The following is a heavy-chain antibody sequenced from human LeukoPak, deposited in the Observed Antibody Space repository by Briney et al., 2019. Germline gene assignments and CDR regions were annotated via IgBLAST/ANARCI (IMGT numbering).Heavy chain of an antibody. CDR2: IYYSGST. J-gene: IGHJ6*03. Sequence: SETLSLTCTVSGRSVSSSRYYWGWIRQPPGKGLEGIGSIYYSGSTSYNPSLKSRVTISVDTSKNQFSLKLSSVTAADTAVYYCATGYGSGTLRDRYYYMDVWGKGTTVTVSS. CDR1: GRSVSSSRYY. V-gene: IGHV4-39*07. CDR3: ATGYGSGTLRDRYYYMDV. D-gene: IGHD3-10*01.